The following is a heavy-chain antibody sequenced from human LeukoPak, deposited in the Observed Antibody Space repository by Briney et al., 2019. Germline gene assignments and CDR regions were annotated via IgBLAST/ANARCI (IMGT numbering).Heavy chain of an antibody. CDR1: GGSFSGYY. CDR3: ARGLSYGYDY. J-gene: IGHJ4*02. Sequence: SETLSLTCAAYGGSFSGYYWSWIRQPPGKGLEWIGEINHSGSTNYNPSLKSRVTISVDTSKNQFSLKLSSVTAADTAVYYCARGLSYGYDYWGQGTLVTVSS. D-gene: IGHD5-18*01. CDR2: INHSGST. V-gene: IGHV4-34*01.